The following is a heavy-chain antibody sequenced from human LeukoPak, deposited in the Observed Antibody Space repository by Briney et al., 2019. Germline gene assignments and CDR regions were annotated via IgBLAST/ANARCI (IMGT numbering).Heavy chain of an antibody. Sequence: SETLSLTCTVSGGSISSDDYYWGWIRQPPGKGLEWIGSIYYTESTYYNPSLQSRVTISVDTSKIQFSLRLSSVTAADTAVYYCVRRCAGGDCYGAFDFWGPGTLVTVSS. CDR3: VRRCAGGDCYGAFDF. CDR2: IYYTEST. D-gene: IGHD2-21*01. J-gene: IGHJ4*02. CDR1: GGSISSDDYY. V-gene: IGHV4-39*01.